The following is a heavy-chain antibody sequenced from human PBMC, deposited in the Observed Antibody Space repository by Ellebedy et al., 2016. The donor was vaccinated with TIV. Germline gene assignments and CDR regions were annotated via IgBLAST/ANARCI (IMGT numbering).Heavy chain of an antibody. CDR3: ARVYYGSGSDH. Sequence: GESLKISCRGSGYNFSRYWIAWVRQLPGKGLEWMGIIYPGASDTRYGPSFQGQVTISADKSISTAYLQWSSLKASDTAIYYCARVYYGSGSDHWGQGALVTVSS. J-gene: IGHJ4*02. CDR1: GYNFSRYW. D-gene: IGHD3-10*01. CDR2: IYPGASDT. V-gene: IGHV5-51*01.